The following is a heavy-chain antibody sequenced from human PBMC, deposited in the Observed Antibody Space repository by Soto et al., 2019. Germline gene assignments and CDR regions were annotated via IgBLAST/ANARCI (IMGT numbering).Heavy chain of an antibody. V-gene: IGHV4-34*01. CDR3: AREPMYSSGWYGGYYFDY. CDR2: INHSGST. CDR1: GGSFSGYY. D-gene: IGHD6-19*01. J-gene: IGHJ4*02. Sequence: KTSETLSLTCAVYGGSFSGYYWSWIRQPPGKGLEWIGEINHSGSTNYNPSLKSRVTISVDTSKNQFSLKLSSVTAADTAVYYCAREPMYSSGWYGGYYFDYWGQGTLVTVSS.